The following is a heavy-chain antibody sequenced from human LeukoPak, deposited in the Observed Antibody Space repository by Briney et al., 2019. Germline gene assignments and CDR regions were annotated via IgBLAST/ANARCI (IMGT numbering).Heavy chain of an antibody. CDR1: GRSFSGYY. J-gene: IGHJ4*02. Sequence: PSETLSLTCAVYGRSFSGYYWSWIRQPPGKGPEWIGEINHSGSTNYNPSLKSRVTISVDTSKNQFSLKLSSVTAADTAVYYCASAHYDYVWGSYRQGVEVDYWGQGTLVTVSS. D-gene: IGHD3-16*02. CDR2: INHSGST. CDR3: ASAHYDYVWGSYRQGVEVDY. V-gene: IGHV4-34*01.